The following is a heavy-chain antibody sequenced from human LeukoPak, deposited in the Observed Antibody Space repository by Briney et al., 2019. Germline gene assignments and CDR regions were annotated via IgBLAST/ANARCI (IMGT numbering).Heavy chain of an antibody. D-gene: IGHD3-10*01. CDR1: GLTVSSYG. J-gene: IGHJ4*02. CDR3: AKYTSGTSYRGLDQ. CDR2: IIGSAVNT. V-gene: IGHV3-23*01. Sequence: RPGGSLRLSCGASGLTVSSYGMSWVRQAPGKGMEWVSTIIGSAVNTYYADSVKGRFTISRDDSKNTVYLQMNSLRAEDTAVYSCAKYTSGTSYRGLDQWGQGTLVTVSS.